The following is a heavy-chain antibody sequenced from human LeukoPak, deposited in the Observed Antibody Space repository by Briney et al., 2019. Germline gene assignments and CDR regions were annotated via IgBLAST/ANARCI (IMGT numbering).Heavy chain of an antibody. CDR3: ARQGSGSYDHDY. CDR2: INSDGSST. Sequence: GGSLRLSCAASGFTFSSYWMHWVRQAPGKWLVWVSRINSDGSSTSYADSVKGRFTISRDNAKNTLYLQMNSLRAEDTAVYYCARQGSGSYDHDYWGQGTLVTVSS. V-gene: IGHV3-74*01. J-gene: IGHJ4*02. D-gene: IGHD1-26*01. CDR1: GFTFSSYW.